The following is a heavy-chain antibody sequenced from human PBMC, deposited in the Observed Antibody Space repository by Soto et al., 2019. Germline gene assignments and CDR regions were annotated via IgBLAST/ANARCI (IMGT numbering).Heavy chain of an antibody. Sequence: EVQLLDSGGGLVQPGGSLRLSCAASGFTFINYAMNWVRQAPGKGLEWVSTISGSGDYTSYADSVTGRFIISTDNSKNTLLLQMISPRAEDTAVYYWVKVPLRPYAFDYWGQGTLVTVSS. CDR3: VKVPLRPYAFDY. CDR2: ISGSGDYT. CDR1: GFTFINYA. D-gene: IGHD1-1*01. V-gene: IGHV3-23*01. J-gene: IGHJ4*02.